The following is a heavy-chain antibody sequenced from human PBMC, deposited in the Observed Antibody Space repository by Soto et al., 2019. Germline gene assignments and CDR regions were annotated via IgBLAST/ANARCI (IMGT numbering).Heavy chain of an antibody. CDR1: GYSFTSYW. J-gene: IGHJ4*02. CDR2: IYPGDSDT. V-gene: IGHV5-51*01. D-gene: IGHD1-7*01. Sequence: EVQLVQSGAEVKKPGESLKISCKGSGYSFTSYWIGWVRQMPGKGLEWMGIIYPGDSDTTYSPSFQGQVTISADKSISTAYLQWSSLKASDTGIYYCARPVSAGGNFYSFDYWGQGTLVTVSS. CDR3: ARPVSAGGNFYSFDY.